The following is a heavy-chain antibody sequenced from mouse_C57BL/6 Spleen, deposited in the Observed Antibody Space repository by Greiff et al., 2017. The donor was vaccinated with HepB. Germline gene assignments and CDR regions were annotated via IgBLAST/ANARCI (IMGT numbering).Heavy chain of an antibody. Sequence: QVQLQQPGTELVKPGASVKLSCKASGYTFTSYWMHWVKQRPGQGLEWIGNINPSNGGTNYNEKFKSKATLTVDKSSSTAYMQLSSLTSEDSAVYYCAREHRAYYSNPYYAMDYWGQGTSVTVSS. J-gene: IGHJ4*01. CDR2: INPSNGGT. CDR3: AREHRAYYSNPYYAMDY. D-gene: IGHD2-5*01. CDR1: GYTFTSYW. V-gene: IGHV1-53*01.